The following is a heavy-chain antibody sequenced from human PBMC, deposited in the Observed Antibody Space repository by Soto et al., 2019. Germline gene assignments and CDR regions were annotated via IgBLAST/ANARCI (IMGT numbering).Heavy chain of an antibody. D-gene: IGHD6-6*01. CDR3: ASHRVSGY. Sequence: PETLSLTCTVSGGSVSSGSYCWGWIRQPPGKGLEWIGTIYYRGSTYYNPSLKSRVTISVDTSKNQFSLKLGSVTAEDTAVYYCASHRVSGYWGQGTLVTVSS. CDR1: GGSVSSGSYC. V-gene: IGHV4-39*01. J-gene: IGHJ4*02. CDR2: IYYRGST.